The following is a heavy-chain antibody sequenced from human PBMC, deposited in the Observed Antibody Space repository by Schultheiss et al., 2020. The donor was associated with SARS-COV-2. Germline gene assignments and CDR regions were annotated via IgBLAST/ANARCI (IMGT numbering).Heavy chain of an antibody. CDR2: INAGNGNT. Sequence: ASVKVSCKASGGTFSSYAISWVRQAPGQRLEWMGWINAGNGNTKYSQKFQGRVTITRDTSASTAYMELSSLRSEDTAVYYCARQYGSFDYWGQGTLVTVSS. J-gene: IGHJ4*02. CDR1: GGTFSSYA. CDR3: ARQYGSFDY. D-gene: IGHD4-17*01. V-gene: IGHV1-3*01.